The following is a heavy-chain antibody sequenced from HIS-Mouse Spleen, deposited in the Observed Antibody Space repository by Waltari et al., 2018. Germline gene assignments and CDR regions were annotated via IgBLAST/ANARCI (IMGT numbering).Heavy chain of an antibody. J-gene: IGHJ2*01. D-gene: IGHD6-13*01. CDR3: AREIPYSSSWYDWYFDL. Sequence: QLQLQESGPGLVKPSETLSLTCTVSGVPISSSSSSWGWFRPPPGKGLEWIGSIYYGGSTYYNPSIKSRVTISVDTSKNQFSLKLSSVTAADTAVYYCAREIPYSSSWYDWYFDLWGRGTLVTVSS. V-gene: IGHV4-39*07. CDR2: IYYGGST. CDR1: GVPISSSSSS.